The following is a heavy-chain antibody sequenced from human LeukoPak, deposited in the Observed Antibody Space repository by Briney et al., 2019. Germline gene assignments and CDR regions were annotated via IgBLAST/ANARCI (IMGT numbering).Heavy chain of an antibody. V-gene: IGHV4-59*05. CDR2: IYYSGST. D-gene: IGHD6-13*01. J-gene: IGHJ6*03. CDR3: ARMAAAGIIHYYYYMDV. CDR1: GGSISSYY. Sequence: SETLSLTCTVSGGSISSYYWSWIRQPAGKGLEWIGSIYYSGSTYYNPSLKSRVTISVDTSKNQFSLKLSSVTAADTAVYYCARMAAAGIIHYYYYMDVWGKGTTVTISS.